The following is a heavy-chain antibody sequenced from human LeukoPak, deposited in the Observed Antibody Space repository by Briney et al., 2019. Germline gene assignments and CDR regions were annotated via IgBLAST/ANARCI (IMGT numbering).Heavy chain of an antibody. D-gene: IGHD6-13*01. V-gene: IGHV3-21*06. CDR1: GFTFSTYS. J-gene: IGHJ4*02. Sequence: PGGSLRLSCAASGFTFSTYSMNWVRQAPGKGLEWVSSISSNSRYIYYADSIRGRFTISRDNAKNSLYLQMNSLKPEDTAVYYCARVAEAAAFDSWGQGTLVTVSS. CDR3: ARVAEAAAFDS. CDR2: ISSNSRYI.